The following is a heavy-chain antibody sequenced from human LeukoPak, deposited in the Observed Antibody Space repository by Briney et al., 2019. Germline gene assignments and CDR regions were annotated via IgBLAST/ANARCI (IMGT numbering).Heavy chain of an antibody. CDR3: AKDLNPHIVVVTAIHDAFDI. D-gene: IGHD2-21*02. CDR2: ISYDGSNK. Sequence: PGGSLRLSCAASGFTFSSYGMHWVRQAPGKGLEWVAVISYDGSNKYYADSVKGRFTISRDNSKNTLYLQMNSLRAEDTAVYYCAKDLNPHIVVVTAIHDAFDIWGQGTMVTVSS. J-gene: IGHJ3*02. V-gene: IGHV3-30*18. CDR1: GFTFSSYG.